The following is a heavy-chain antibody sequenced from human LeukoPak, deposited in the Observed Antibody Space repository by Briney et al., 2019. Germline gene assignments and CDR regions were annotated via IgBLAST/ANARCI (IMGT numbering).Heavy chain of an antibody. J-gene: IGHJ4*02. CDR2: LIPIFGIA. D-gene: IGHD5-18*01. Sequence: SVKVSCKASGGTLGSFVFSWVRQPPGQGFNWLGRLIPIFGIANYAQKFQGRVTITADKSTSTAYMELSSLRSEDTAVYYCARDPQPYSYGSYYFDYWGQGTLVTVSS. V-gene: IGHV1-69*04. CDR1: GGTLGSFV. CDR3: ARDPQPYSYGSYYFDY.